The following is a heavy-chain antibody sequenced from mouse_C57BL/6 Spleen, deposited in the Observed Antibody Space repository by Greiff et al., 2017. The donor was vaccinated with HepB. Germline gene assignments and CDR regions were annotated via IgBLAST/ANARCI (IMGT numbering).Heavy chain of an antibody. V-gene: IGHV1-82*01. CDR2: IYPGDGDT. D-gene: IGHD2-14*01. CDR3: AREVHYYGYFDV. J-gene: IGHJ1*03. Sequence: QVQLQQSGPELVKPGASVKISCKASGYAFSSSWMNWVKQRPGKGLEWIGRIYPGDGDTNYNGKFKGKATLTADKSSSTAYMQLSSLTSEDSAVYFCAREVHYYGYFDVWGTGTTVTVSS. CDR1: GYAFSSSW.